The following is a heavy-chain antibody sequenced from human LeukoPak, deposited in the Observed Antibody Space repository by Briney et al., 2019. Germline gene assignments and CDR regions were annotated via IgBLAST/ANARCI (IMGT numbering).Heavy chain of an antibody. Sequence: PSETLSLTCTVSGSSISSYYWSWIRQPPGKGLEWIGYIYYSGSTNYNPSLKSRVTISVDTSKNQFSLKLSSVTAADTAVYYCARDRAGYFDYWGQGTLVTVSS. J-gene: IGHJ4*02. CDR1: GSSISSYY. CDR3: ARDRAGYFDY. CDR2: IYYSGST. V-gene: IGHV4-59*01. D-gene: IGHD3-10*01.